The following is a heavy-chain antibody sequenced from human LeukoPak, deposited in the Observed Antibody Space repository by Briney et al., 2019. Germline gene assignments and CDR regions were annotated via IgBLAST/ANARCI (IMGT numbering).Heavy chain of an antibody. CDR1: GYTFTGYY. D-gene: IGHD2-2*01. V-gene: IGHV1-2*02. Sequence: ASVKVSCKASGYTFTGYYMHWVRQAPGQGLEWMGWINPNSGGTNYAQKFQGRVTMTRDTSISTAYMELSRLRSDDTAVYYCARDGGGLGYCSSTSCYWGAFDIWGQGTMVTVSS. J-gene: IGHJ3*02. CDR2: INPNSGGT. CDR3: ARDGGGLGYCSSTSCYWGAFDI.